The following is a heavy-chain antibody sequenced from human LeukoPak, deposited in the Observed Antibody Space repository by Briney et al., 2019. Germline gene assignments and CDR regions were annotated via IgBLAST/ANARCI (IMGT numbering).Heavy chain of an antibody. CDR3: ARTTYYYDSSGSEDAFDI. CDR1: GGSFSGYY. D-gene: IGHD3-22*01. J-gene: IGHJ3*02. Sequence: SETLSLTCAVYGGSFSGYYWSWIRQPPGKGLEWIGEINHSGSTNYNPSLKSRVTISVDTSKNQFSLKLSSVTAADTAVYYCARTTYYYDSSGSEDAFDIWGQGTMVTVSS. CDR2: INHSGST. V-gene: IGHV4-34*01.